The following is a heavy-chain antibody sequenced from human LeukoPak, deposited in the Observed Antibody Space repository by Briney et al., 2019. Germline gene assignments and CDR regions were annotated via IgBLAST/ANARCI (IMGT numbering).Heavy chain of an antibody. CDR3: ARHPIYCSGGTCFSSNYFDY. V-gene: IGHV5-51*01. CDR2: IYPDDSDT. D-gene: IGHD2-15*01. Sequence: GESLKISFKGSGCRFTNYWIAWVRQMPGKGLEWMGIIYPDDSDTKYSPSFQGQVTISADKSISTAYLQWNSLEASDTAMYYCARHPIYCSGGTCFSSNYFDYWGQGTLVTVSS. J-gene: IGHJ4*02. CDR1: GCRFTNYW.